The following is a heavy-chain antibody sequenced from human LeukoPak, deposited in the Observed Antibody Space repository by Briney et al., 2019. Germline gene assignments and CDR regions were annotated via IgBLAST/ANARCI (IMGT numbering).Heavy chain of an antibody. Sequence: GGSLRLSCKGSGYSFTSYWIGWVRQMPGKGLEWMGIIYPGDSDTRYSPSFQGQVTISADKSISTACLQWSSLKASDTAMYYCARLYDSSGYYSGYWGQGTLVTVSS. J-gene: IGHJ4*02. CDR1: GYSFTSYW. CDR3: ARLYDSSGYYSGY. CDR2: IYPGDSDT. V-gene: IGHV5-51*01. D-gene: IGHD3-22*01.